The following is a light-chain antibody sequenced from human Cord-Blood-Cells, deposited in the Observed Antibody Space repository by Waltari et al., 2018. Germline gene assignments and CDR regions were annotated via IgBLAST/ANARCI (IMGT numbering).Light chain of an antibody. J-gene: IGKJ2*01. V-gene: IGKV1-39*01. CDR3: QQSYSTPHT. CDR1: QSISSY. CDR2: AAS. Sequence: DIQMTQSPSSLSGSVGDRVTITCRASQSISSYLNWYQQKPGKAPKLLIYAASRLQSGVPSRFGGSGSGTDVTLTISSLQPEDFATYYCQQSYSTPHTFGQGTKLEIK.